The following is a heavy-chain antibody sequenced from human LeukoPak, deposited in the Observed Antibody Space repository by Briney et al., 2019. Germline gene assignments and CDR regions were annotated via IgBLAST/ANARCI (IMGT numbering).Heavy chain of an antibody. CDR1: GFTFSSYA. D-gene: IGHD6-6*01. V-gene: IGHV3-30-3*01. CDR3: ASHETREYTSSWDY. CDR2: ISYDGSNK. J-gene: IGHJ4*02. Sequence: GGSLRLSCAASGFTFSSYAMHWVRQAPGKGLEWVAVISYDGSNKYYADSVKGRFTISRDNSKNTLYLQMNSLRAEDTAVYYCASHETREYTSSWDYWGQGTLVTVSS.